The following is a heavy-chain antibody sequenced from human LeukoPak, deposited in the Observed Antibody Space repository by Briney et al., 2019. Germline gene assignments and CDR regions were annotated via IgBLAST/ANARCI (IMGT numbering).Heavy chain of an antibody. CDR2: ISYDGSNK. V-gene: IGHV3-30*18. CDR1: GFTFRSYG. CDR3: AKNEYSNLYYFDH. Sequence: GGSLRLSCAASGFTFRSYGMHWVRQAPGKGLEWVAVISYDGSNKYYADSVKGRFTISRDNSKNTLHLQMNSLRAEDTAVYYCAKNEYSNLYYFDHWGQGTLVTVSS. J-gene: IGHJ4*02. D-gene: IGHD4-11*01.